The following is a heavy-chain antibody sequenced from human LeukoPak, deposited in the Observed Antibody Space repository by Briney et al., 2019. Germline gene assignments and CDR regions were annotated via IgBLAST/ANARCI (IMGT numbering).Heavy chain of an antibody. J-gene: IGHJ4*02. D-gene: IGHD5-12*01. V-gene: IGHV3-66*01. CDR2: IYSGGST. CDR3: ARSKSGYEPLDY. Sequence: GGSLRLSCAASGFTVGSNYMSWVRQAPGKGLEWVSVIYSGGSTYYADSVKGRFTISRDNSKNTLYLQMNSLRAEDTAVYYCARSKSGYEPLDYWGQGTLVTVSS. CDR1: GFTVGSNY.